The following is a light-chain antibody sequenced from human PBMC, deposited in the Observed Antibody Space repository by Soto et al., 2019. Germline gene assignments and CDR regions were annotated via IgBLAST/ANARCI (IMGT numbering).Light chain of an antibody. CDR3: QQYGTSPYT. CDR2: GAS. J-gene: IGKJ2*01. CDR1: QSVSSNY. V-gene: IGKV3-20*01. Sequence: EIVLTQSPGTLSLSPGESATLSCMASQSVSSNYLAWYQQKPGQAPRLLIYGASSRATGIPDRFRGSGSGADFTLTISRLEPEDFAVYYCQQYGTSPYTFGQGTKVDI.